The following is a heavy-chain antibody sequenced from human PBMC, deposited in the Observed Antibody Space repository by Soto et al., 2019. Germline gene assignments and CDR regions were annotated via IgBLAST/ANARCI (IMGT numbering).Heavy chain of an antibody. Sequence: EVQLLESGGGLVQPGGSLRLSCAASGFTFSSYAMSWVRQAPGKGLEWVSAIRGSGDSTYYADSVKGRFTISRDNSKNTLYLQMSSLRAEDTAVYYCARTLYSYGTDYWGQGTLVTVSP. CDR1: GFTFSSYA. D-gene: IGHD5-18*01. J-gene: IGHJ4*02. CDR3: ARTLYSYGTDY. CDR2: IRGSGDST. V-gene: IGHV3-23*01.